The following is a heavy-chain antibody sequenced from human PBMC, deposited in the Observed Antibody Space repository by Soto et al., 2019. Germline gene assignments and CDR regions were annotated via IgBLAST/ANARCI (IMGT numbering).Heavy chain of an antibody. CDR3: AKFAAGTSVWYYYYSMDV. V-gene: IGHV3-23*01. Sequence: GSLSLSCAASGFTFSSYAMRWVRQVPGKGLECVSAISGSGGSTYYADSVKDGFTISRDNSKNTLYLQMNSLRAEDTAVYYCAKFAAGTSVWYYYYSMDVWGQGTTVTVSS. J-gene: IGHJ6*02. CDR1: GFTFSSYA. D-gene: IGHD6-19*01. CDR2: ISGSGGST.